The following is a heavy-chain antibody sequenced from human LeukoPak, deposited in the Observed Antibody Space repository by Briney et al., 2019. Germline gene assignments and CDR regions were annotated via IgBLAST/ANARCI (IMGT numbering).Heavy chain of an antibody. CDR2: FDPEDGET. CDR1: GYTLTELS. CDR3: ARGRGVEPSNPSYYFDY. V-gene: IGHV1-24*01. D-gene: IGHD1-14*01. Sequence: ASVKVSCKVSGYTLTELSMHWVRQAPGKGLERMGGFDPEDGETIYAQKFQGRVTMTEDTSTDTAYMELSSLRSEDTAVYYCARGRGVEPSNPSYYFDYWGQGTLVTVSS. J-gene: IGHJ4*02.